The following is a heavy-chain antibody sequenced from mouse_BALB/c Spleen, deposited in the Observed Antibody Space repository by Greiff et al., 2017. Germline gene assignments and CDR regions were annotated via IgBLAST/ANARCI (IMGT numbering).Heavy chain of an antibody. CDR3: PRRTTASYAMDY. CDR2: ISPGSGST. Sequence: DLVKPGASVKLSCKASGYTFTSYWINWIKQRPGQGLEWIGRISPGSGSTYYNEMFKGKATLTVDTSSSTAYIQLSSLSSEDSAVYICPRRTTASYAMDYWGQGTSVTVSS. CDR1: GYTFTSYW. J-gene: IGHJ4*01. D-gene: IGHD1-2*01. V-gene: IGHV1S41*01.